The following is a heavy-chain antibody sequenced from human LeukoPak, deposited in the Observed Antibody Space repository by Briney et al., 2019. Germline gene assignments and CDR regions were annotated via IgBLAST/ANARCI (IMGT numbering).Heavy chain of an antibody. CDR3: ARVPSYGDYQSIGMDV. CDR1: GGSISSYY. J-gene: IGHJ6*02. D-gene: IGHD4-17*01. V-gene: IGHV4-59*01. CDR2: IYYRGST. Sequence: SETLSLTCTVSGGSISSYYWSWIRQPPGKGLEWIGYIYYRGSTNYNPSLKSRVTISVDTSKNQFSLKLSSVTAADTAVYYCARVPSYGDYQSIGMDVWGQGTTVTVSS.